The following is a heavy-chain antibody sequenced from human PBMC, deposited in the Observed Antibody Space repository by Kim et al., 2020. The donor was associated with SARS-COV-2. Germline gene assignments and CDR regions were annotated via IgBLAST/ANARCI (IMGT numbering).Heavy chain of an antibody. D-gene: IGHD3-16*02. J-gene: IGHJ4*02. Sequence: GGSLRLSCAASGFTFSSYGMHWVRQAPGKGLEWVAVISYDGSNKYYADSVKGRFTISRDNSKNTLYLQMNSLRAEDTAVYYCAKDARTWYDYIWGSYRTGPPGWGGIDYWGQGTLVTVSS. CDR2: ISYDGSNK. V-gene: IGHV3-30*18. CDR3: AKDARTWYDYIWGSYRTGPPGWGGIDY. CDR1: GFTFSSYG.